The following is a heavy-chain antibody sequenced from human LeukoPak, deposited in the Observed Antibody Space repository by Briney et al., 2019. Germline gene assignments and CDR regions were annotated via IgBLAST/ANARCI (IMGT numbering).Heavy chain of an antibody. V-gene: IGHV3-48*03. CDR2: ISSSGSTI. CDR1: KFIFSSYN. J-gene: IGHJ6*04. D-gene: IGHD3-10*02. CDR3: AELGITMIGGV. Sequence: PGGSLRLSCAASKFIFSSYNMNWVRQAPGKGLEWVSYISSSGSTIYYADSVKGRFTISRDNAKNSLYLQMNSLRAEDTAVYYCAELGITMIGGVWGKGTTVTISS.